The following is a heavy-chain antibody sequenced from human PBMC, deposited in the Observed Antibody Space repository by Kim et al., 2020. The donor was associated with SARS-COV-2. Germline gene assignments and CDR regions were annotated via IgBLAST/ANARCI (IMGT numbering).Heavy chain of an antibody. CDR3: AKVGAGYSGYDLPFDI. V-gene: IGHV3-23*01. J-gene: IGHJ3*02. D-gene: IGHD5-12*01. CDR1: GFTFSSYA. Sequence: GGSLRLSCAASGFTFSSYAMSWVRQAPGKGLEWVSAISGSGGSTYYADSVKGRFTISRDNSKNTLYLQMNSLRAEDTAVYYCAKVGAGYSGYDLPFDIWGQGTMVTVSS. CDR2: ISGSGGST.